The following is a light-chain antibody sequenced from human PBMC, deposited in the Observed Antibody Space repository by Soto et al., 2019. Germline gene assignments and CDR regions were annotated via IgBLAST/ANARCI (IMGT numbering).Light chain of an antibody. CDR2: GAS. V-gene: IGKV3-20*01. J-gene: IGKJ1*01. Sequence: EIVLTQSPGTLSLSPGERATLSCRASQSVNSVYLAWYQQKPGQAPRLLIYGASSRATGIPDRFSGSGSGTDFTLTISRLDPEDFAVYFRQQYDSSPRTFGQGTKVEIK. CDR3: QQYDSSPRT. CDR1: QSVNSVY.